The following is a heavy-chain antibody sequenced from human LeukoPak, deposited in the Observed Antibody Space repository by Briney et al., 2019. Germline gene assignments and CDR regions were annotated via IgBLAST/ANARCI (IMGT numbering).Heavy chain of an antibody. V-gene: IGHV4-59*12. CDR2: IYYRGSA. J-gene: IGHJ4*02. CDR3: ASLRGASYYYDSSGYLGY. D-gene: IGHD3-22*01. CDR1: GDSINSYY. Sequence: PSETLSLTCTVSGDSINSYYWSWIRQPPGKGLEWLGYIYYRGSANYNPSLKSRVTISIDTSKNQFSLKLTSVTAADTAVYYCASLRGASYYYDSSGYLGYWGQGTLVTVSS.